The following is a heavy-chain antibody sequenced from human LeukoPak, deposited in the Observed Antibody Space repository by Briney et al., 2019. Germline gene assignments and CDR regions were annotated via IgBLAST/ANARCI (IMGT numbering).Heavy chain of an antibody. CDR1: GFTFSSYE. Sequence: GGSLRLSCAASGFTFSSYEMNWVRQAPGKGLEWVANINQDGSETYYADSVKGRFTMSRDNAKNSLDLQMNSLRAEDTAVYYCARPELPGWSVLIDFWGQGTLVTVSS. D-gene: IGHD2-15*01. CDR2: INQDGSET. V-gene: IGHV3-7*01. J-gene: IGHJ4*02. CDR3: ARPELPGWSVLIDF.